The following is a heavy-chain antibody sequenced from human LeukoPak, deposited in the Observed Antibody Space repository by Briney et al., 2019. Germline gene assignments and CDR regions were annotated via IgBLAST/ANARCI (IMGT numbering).Heavy chain of an antibody. Sequence: GGSLRLSCAASGFTFSSYWMHWVRQAPGKGLVWVSRINSDGSSTSYADSVKGRFTISRDNAKNTLYLQMNSLRAEDTAVYYCAREVLSEGYYYGMDVWGQGTTVTVS. CDR3: AREVLSEGYYYGMDV. CDR2: INSDGSST. J-gene: IGHJ6*02. D-gene: IGHD3-16*02. V-gene: IGHV3-74*01. CDR1: GFTFSSYW.